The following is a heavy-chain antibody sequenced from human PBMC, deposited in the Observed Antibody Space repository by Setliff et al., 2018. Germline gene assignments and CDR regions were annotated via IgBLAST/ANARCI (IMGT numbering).Heavy chain of an antibody. CDR2: IIPMFEKT. V-gene: IGHV1-69*04. CDR1: GGTFRTYE. Sequence: SVKVSCKASGGTFRTYEINWVRQAPGQGFEWMGRIIPMFEKTNYAQKFQGRVTMTSDTSTSTVYMEVNIVTSDDTAIYYCARGGLAAAGRKGVFEYWGQGTVVIVSS. D-gene: IGHD6-13*01. J-gene: IGHJ4*02. CDR3: ARGGLAAAGRKGVFEY.